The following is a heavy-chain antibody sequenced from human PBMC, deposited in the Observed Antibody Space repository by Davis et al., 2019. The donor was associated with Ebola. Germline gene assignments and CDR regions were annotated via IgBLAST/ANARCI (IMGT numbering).Heavy chain of an antibody. CDR3: AREDIVVVVAAPSEYYYYGMDV. CDR1: GYTFTSYY. Sequence: AASVKVSCKASGYTFTSYYMHWVRQAPGQGLEWIGIINPSGGSTSYAQKFQGRVTMTRDTSTSTVYMELSSLRSEDTAVYYCAREDIVVVVAAPSEYYYYGMDVWGKGTTVTVSS. CDR2: INPSGGST. J-gene: IGHJ6*04. V-gene: IGHV1-46*01. D-gene: IGHD2-15*01.